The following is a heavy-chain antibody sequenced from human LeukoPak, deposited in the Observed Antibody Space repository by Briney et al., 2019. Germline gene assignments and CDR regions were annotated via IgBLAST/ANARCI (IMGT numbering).Heavy chain of an antibody. Sequence: GGSLRLSCAASGFTFSSYSMNWVRQAPGKGPEWVAFIRYDGSNKYYADSVKGRFTISRDNSKNTLYLQMNSLRAEDTAVYYCAKEPPQYYDFWSGFWFDPWGQGTLVTVSS. CDR2: IRYDGSNK. CDR1: GFTFSSYS. J-gene: IGHJ5*02. D-gene: IGHD3-3*01. CDR3: AKEPPQYYDFWSGFWFDP. V-gene: IGHV3-30*02.